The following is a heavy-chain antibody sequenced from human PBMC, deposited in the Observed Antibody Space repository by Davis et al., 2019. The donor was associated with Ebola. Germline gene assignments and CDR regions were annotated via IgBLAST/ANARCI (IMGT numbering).Heavy chain of an antibody. CDR1: GFTFSSYS. CDR2: ISSSSSYI. V-gene: IGHV3-21*01. CDR3: VRDYNDGIGRFDY. D-gene: IGHD3-16*01. Sequence: GESLKISCAASGFTFSSYSMNWVRQAPGKGLEWVSSISSSSSYIYYADSVKGRFTISRDNSKSTLYLQMNSLRLEDTAVYYCVRDYNDGIGRFDYWGQGTLVTVSS. J-gene: IGHJ4*02.